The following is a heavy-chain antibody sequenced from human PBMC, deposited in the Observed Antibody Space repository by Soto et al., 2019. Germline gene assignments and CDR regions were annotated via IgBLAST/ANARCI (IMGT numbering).Heavy chain of an antibody. J-gene: IGHJ3*02. D-gene: IGHD2-8*01. CDR3: ARANGDDDAFDI. CDR1: GYTFTSYG. V-gene: IGHV1-18*01. CDR2: ISPNNGNT. Sequence: ASVKVSCKASGYTFTSYGISWVRQAPGQGLEWMGWISPNNGNTNYAQKLQGRVTMTRDTSISTAYMELSRLRSDDTAVYYCARANGDDDAFDIWGQGTMVTVSS.